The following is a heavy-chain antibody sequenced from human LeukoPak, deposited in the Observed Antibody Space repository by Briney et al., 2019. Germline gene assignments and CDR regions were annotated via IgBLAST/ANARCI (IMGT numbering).Heavy chain of an antibody. V-gene: IGHV3-7*01. J-gene: IGHJ6*03. CDR2: IKEDGSEK. CDR1: GFTFSSYW. D-gene: IGHD2-2*01. Sequence: GGSLRLSCAASGFTFSSYWMSWVRQAPGKGLEWVANIKEDGSEKDYVDSVRGRFTISRDNARNSLYLQMNSLRAEDTAVYYCARDWMGYCSSNSRYLYYMDVWGKGTTVTVSS. CDR3: ARDWMGYCSSNSRYLYYMDV.